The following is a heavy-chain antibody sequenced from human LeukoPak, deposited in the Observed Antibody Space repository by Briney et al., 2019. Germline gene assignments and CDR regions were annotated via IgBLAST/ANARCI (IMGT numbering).Heavy chain of an antibody. CDR2: ISTGGTT. Sequence: GGSLRLSCAASGFTFSSYPMSWVRQAPGKGLEWVSVISTGGTTYYADSVKGRFTISRDNSKSTLYLQMNSLRAEDTALYYCARGGDIVGDIRSAFDIWGPGTLVTVSS. CDR1: GFTFSSYP. J-gene: IGHJ3*02. CDR3: ARGGDIVGDIRSAFDI. V-gene: IGHV3-23*03. D-gene: IGHD1-26*01.